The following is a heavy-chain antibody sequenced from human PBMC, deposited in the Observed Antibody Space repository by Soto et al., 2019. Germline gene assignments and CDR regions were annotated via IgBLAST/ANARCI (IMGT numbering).Heavy chain of an antibody. Sequence: SETLSLTCTVSGGSISSGDYYWSWIRQPPGKGLEWIGYIYYSGSTYYNPSLKSRVTISVDTSKNQFSLKLSSVTAADTAVYYCARDTAMGTGPYYYYGMDVWGQGTTVTVSS. CDR2: IYYSGST. J-gene: IGHJ6*02. CDR1: GGSISSGDYY. D-gene: IGHD5-18*01. V-gene: IGHV4-30-4*01. CDR3: ARDTAMGTGPYYYYGMDV.